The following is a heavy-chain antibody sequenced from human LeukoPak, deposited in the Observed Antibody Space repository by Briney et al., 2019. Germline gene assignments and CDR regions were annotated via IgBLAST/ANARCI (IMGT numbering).Heavy chain of an antibody. Sequence: SETLSLTCTVSGGSISSGGYYWSWIRQHPGKGLEWIGYIYYSGSTYYNPSLKSRVTISVDTSKNQFSLKLSSVTAADTAVYYCARGWPYCSSTSCFRWFDPWGQRTLVTVSS. CDR1: GGSISSGGYY. D-gene: IGHD2-2*01. J-gene: IGHJ5*02. CDR2: IYYSGST. V-gene: IGHV4-31*03. CDR3: ARGWPYCSSTSCFRWFDP.